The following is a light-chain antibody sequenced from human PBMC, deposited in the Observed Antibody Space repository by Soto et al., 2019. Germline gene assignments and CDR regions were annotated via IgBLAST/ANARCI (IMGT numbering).Light chain of an antibody. CDR3: QAYDSSLSGVV. Sequence: QSVLTQPPSVSGAPGQRVTISCTGSSSNIGAGYDVQWYQQLPGTAPKLLIYGNYNRPSGVPDRFSGSKSGTSAFLAITGLQAEDEADYYCQAYDSSLSGVVFGGGTKVNVL. V-gene: IGLV1-40*01. CDR1: SSNIGAGYD. CDR2: GNY. J-gene: IGLJ2*01.